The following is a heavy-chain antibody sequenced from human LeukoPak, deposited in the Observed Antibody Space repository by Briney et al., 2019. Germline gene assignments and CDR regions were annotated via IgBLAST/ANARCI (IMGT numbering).Heavy chain of an antibody. D-gene: IGHD3-16*01. CDR3: ARGVPGGWYFDL. Sequence: GGSLRLSCAASRFTFSIYWMHWVRQAPGRGLVWVSRINGDGTRTNYADSVKGRFAISRDNAENTVNLQIYSLKAEDTAVYYCARGVPGGWYFDLWGRATLVTVSS. CDR2: INGDGTRT. V-gene: IGHV3-74*01. CDR1: RFTFSIYW. J-gene: IGHJ2*01.